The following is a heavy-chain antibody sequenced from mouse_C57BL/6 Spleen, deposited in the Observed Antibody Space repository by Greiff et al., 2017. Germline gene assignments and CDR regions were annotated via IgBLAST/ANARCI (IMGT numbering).Heavy chain of an antibody. V-gene: IGHV1-52*01. J-gene: IGHJ2*01. CDR3: ARGDYYGSKGY. Sequence: VKLQQPGAELVRPGSSVKLSCKASGYTFTSYWMHWVKQRPIQGLEWIGNIDPSDSETHYNQKFKDKATLTVDKSSSTAYMQLSSLTSEDSAVYYCARGDYYGSKGYWGQGTTLTVSS. CDR1: GYTFTSYW. CDR2: IDPSDSET. D-gene: IGHD1-1*01.